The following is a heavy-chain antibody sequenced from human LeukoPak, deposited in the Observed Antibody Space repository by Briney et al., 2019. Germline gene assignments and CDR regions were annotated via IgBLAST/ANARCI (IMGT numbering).Heavy chain of an antibody. Sequence: ASVKVSCKASGYTFTGYYMHWVRQAPGQGLEWMGWINPNSGGTNYAQKFQGRVTMTRDTSISTAYMELRSLRSDDTAVYYCARDDSSGWYPFADYWGQGTLVTVSS. V-gene: IGHV1-2*02. D-gene: IGHD6-19*01. CDR3: ARDDSSGWYPFADY. CDR1: GYTFTGYY. J-gene: IGHJ4*02. CDR2: INPNSGGT.